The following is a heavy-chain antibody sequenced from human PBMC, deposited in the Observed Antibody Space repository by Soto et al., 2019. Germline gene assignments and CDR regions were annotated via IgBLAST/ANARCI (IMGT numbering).Heavy chain of an antibody. Sequence: EVQLVESGGGLVQPGGSLRLSCAAYGFTFRHYWMTWVRQAPGKGLEGLANIHTDGSAAYHVDSVSGRFTISRDTAKSSLFLEMNSLRVEDTAVYFCARGGAPFSESEYWGQGTLVTVSS. D-gene: IGHD3-3*01. CDR3: ARGGAPFSESEY. J-gene: IGHJ4*02. CDR2: IHTDGSAA. V-gene: IGHV3-7*01. CDR1: GFTFRHYW.